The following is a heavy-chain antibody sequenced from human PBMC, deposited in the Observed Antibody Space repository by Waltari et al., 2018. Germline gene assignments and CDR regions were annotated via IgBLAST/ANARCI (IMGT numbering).Heavy chain of an antibody. D-gene: IGHD3-22*01. CDR1: GGSISSGASH. CDR3: ARGLHYSESSGYQPLRY. V-gene: IGHV4-30-4*08. J-gene: IGHJ4*01. Sequence: QVQLPESGPGLVKPSPTLSLTCRASGGSISSGASHLTGIRQPPGKGLEWIGHTDYSGSSYYNPALNSRVSILVDTSRNQFSLRLASVTAADTAVYFCARGLHYSESSGYQPLRYWGQGILVTVSS. CDR2: TDYSGSS.